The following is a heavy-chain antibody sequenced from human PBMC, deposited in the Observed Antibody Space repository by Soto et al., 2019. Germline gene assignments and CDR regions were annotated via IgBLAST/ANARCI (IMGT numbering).Heavy chain of an antibody. J-gene: IGHJ6*02. CDR3: AREVVYADYYYYGMDV. Sequence: PGGSLRLSCAASGFTFSSYAMHWVRQAPGKGLEWVAVISYDGSNKYYTDSVKGRFTISRDNSKNTPYLQMNSLRAEDTAVYYCAREVVYADYYYYGMDVWGQGTTVTVSS. D-gene: IGHD2-8*02. CDR1: GFTFSSYA. CDR2: ISYDGSNK. V-gene: IGHV3-30-3*01.